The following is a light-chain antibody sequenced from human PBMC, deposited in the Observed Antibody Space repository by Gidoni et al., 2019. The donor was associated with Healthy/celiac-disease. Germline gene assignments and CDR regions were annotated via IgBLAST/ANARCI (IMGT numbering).Light chain of an antibody. J-gene: IGLJ1*01. CDR2: DVS. CDR3: SSYTSSSIRV. Sequence: QSALTQPASVSGSPGQSITISCTGTSSDGGGYNYVSWYQQHPGKAPKLMIYDVSNRPSGVSNRFSGSKSGNTASLTISGLQAEDEADYYCSSYTSSSIRVFGTGTKVTVL. V-gene: IGLV2-14*01. CDR1: SSDGGGYNY.